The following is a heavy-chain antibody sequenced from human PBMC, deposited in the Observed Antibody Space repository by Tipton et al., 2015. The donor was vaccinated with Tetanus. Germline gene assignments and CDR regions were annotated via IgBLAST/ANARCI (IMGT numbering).Heavy chain of an antibody. V-gene: IGHV3-23*01. Sequence: SLRLSCAASGFTFRSYAMSWVRQAPGKGLEWVSGISESGDVTHYAGSVRGRFTISRDNSKNTLYLQINSLRAEDTAMYYCARRGLGQSYYFDYWGQGTLVTVPS. CDR2: ISESGDVT. CDR3: ARRGLGQSYYFDY. CDR1: GFTFRSYA. D-gene: IGHD3-10*01. J-gene: IGHJ4*02.